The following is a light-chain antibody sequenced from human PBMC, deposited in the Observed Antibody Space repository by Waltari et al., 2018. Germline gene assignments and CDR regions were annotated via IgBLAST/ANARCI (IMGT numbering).Light chain of an antibody. J-gene: IGLJ7*01. CDR3: GTWDSSLSGAV. CDR1: SSTIGNTY. Sequence: QSVLTQPPSVSAAPGQRVTISCSGGSSTIGNTYVSWYRKIPGTAPKLLIDEKSERPSGIPGRFSGSKSGTSATLDITGLQAGDEADYYCGTWDSSLSGAVFGGGTHLTVL. CDR2: EKS. V-gene: IGLV1-51*02.